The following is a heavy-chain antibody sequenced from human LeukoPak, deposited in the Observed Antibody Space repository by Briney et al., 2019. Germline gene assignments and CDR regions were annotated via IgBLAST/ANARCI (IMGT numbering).Heavy chain of an antibody. CDR3: ARGMVYARAPDY. CDR2: IYHSGST. J-gene: IGHJ4*02. Sequence: SETLSLTCTVSGYSISSGYYWGWIRQPPGKWLGWIGSIYHSGSTYYNPSLKSRVTISVDTSKNQFSLKLSSVTAADTAVYYCARGMVYARAPDYWGQGTLVTVSS. CDR1: GYSISSGYY. D-gene: IGHD2-8*01. V-gene: IGHV4-38-2*02.